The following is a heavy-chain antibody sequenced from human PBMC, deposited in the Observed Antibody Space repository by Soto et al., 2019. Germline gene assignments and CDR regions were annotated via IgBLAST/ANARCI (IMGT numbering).Heavy chain of an antibody. D-gene: IGHD6-13*01. Sequence: GPLRLSCAAAGFDFSTYAMTWVRQAPGKGLEWVSVISGSGGSSYYAASVKGRFTISRDNSKNTLFLQMNGLRAEDTAVYYCAKVTKRAAAGRYEYYKYGMDVWGQGTTVTVS. CDR3: AKVTKRAAAGRYEYYKYGMDV. V-gene: IGHV3-23*01. CDR1: GFDFSTYA. J-gene: IGHJ6*02. CDR2: ISGSGGSS.